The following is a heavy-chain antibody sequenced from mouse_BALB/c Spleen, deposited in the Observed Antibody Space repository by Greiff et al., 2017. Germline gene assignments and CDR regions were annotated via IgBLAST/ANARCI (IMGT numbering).Heavy chain of an antibody. CDR1: GYSFTSYY. V-gene: IGHV1-66*01. J-gene: IGHJ2*01. Sequence: QVQLQQSGPELVKPGASVKISCKASGYSFTSYYIHWVKQRPGQGLEWIGWIFPGSGNTKYNEKFKGKATLTADTSSSTAYMQLSSLTSEDSAVYFCARSNGKAYYFDYWGQGTTLTVSS. D-gene: IGHD2-1*01. CDR2: IFPGSGNT. CDR3: ARSNGKAYYFDY.